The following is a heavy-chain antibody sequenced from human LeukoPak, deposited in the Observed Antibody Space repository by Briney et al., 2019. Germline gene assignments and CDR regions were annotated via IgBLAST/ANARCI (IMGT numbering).Heavy chain of an antibody. Sequence: PGGSLRLSCVASGVTFSSYGMHWVRQAPGRGLEWVAFIRSDGSNEYYIDSVKGRFTLSRDNSKNTLYLQMNSLRAEDTAVYYCARLGGGHSSSWYDAFDIWGQGTMVTVSS. V-gene: IGHV3-30*02. CDR1: GVTFSSYG. CDR3: ARLGGGHSSSWYDAFDI. J-gene: IGHJ3*02. D-gene: IGHD6-13*01. CDR2: IRSDGSNE.